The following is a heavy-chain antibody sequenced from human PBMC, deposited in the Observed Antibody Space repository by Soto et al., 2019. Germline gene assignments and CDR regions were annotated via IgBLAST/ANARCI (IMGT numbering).Heavy chain of an antibody. D-gene: IGHD3-3*01. CDR3: ARERFLEWLLSYYYYGMDV. Sequence: PGGSLRLSCAASGFTFSSYAMHWVRQAPGKGLEWVAVISYDGSNKYYADSVKGRFTISRDNSKNTLYLQMNSLRAEDTAVYYFARERFLEWLLSYYYYGMDVWGQGTTVTVSS. J-gene: IGHJ6*02. V-gene: IGHV3-30-3*01. CDR2: ISYDGSNK. CDR1: GFTFSSYA.